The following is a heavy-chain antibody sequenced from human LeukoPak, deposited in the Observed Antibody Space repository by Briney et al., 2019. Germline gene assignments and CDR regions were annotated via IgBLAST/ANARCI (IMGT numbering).Heavy chain of an antibody. V-gene: IGHV4-59*01. Sequence: SETLSLTCTVSGGSISSYYWSWIRQPPGKGLEWIGYIYYSGGTNYNPSLKSRVTISVDTSKNQFSLKLSSVTAADTAVYYCARGGIAAVIDYWGQGTLVTVSS. CDR3: ARGGIAAVIDY. CDR1: GGSISSYY. CDR2: IYYSGGT. J-gene: IGHJ4*02. D-gene: IGHD6-13*01.